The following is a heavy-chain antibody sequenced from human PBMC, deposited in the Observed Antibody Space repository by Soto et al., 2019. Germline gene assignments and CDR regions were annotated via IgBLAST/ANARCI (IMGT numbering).Heavy chain of an antibody. V-gene: IGHV4-39*01. Sequence: QVHLQESGPGLVKPSETLSLTCTVSGDSVDSSNYYWGWIPQPPGKDLEWIGSIYYTWTTYQNPSLKGRVTVSADTSKNQFSLKLTSVTAADTAVYYCATLPMVSLGRGAPEWGQGTLVTVSS. J-gene: IGHJ4*02. CDR2: IYYTWTT. D-gene: IGHD3-16*01. CDR3: ATLPMVSLGRGAPE. CDR1: GDSVDSSNYY.